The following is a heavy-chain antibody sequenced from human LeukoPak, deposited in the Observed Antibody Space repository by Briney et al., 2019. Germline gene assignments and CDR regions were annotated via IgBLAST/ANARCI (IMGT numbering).Heavy chain of an antibody. J-gene: IGHJ4*02. CDR3: ARGIAAAGPFDY. CDR1: GGSISGYY. V-gene: IGHV4-59*01. CDR2: IYSTGST. Sequence: SETLSLTCTVSGGSISGYYWSWVRQSPEKGLESIGFIYSTGSTSYDPSLRSRVTISIDTSQNQFYLRLTSVTAADTAVYYCARGIAAAGPFDYWGQGTLVTVSS. D-gene: IGHD6-13*01.